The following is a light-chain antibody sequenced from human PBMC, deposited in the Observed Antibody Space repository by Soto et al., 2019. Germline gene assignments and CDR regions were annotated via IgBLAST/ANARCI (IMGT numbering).Light chain of an antibody. CDR2: EMF. V-gene: IGKV3D-15*01. CDR1: QSVGSG. J-gene: IGKJ1*01. CDR3: QHYNSYPDA. Sequence: EIQLTQSPSTLSLSPGDRATISCRASQSVGSGLAWYQQKPGQAPKLVIYEMFTRATGVPTRISGSGSGTEFTLTISSLQSDDFAVYYCQHYNSYPDAFGQGTKVDIK.